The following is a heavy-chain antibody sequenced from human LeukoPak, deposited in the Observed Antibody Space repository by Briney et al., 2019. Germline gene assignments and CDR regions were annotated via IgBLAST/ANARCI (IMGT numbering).Heavy chain of an antibody. CDR1: RFTFSSHA. Sequence: PGGSLRLSCAAFRFTFSSHAMHWVRQPPGKGLEWVAFISYDGTNENYVDSVKGRFTISRDNFKNTVYLQMNNLRPEDTAVYYCARDAYSSSWYIDKWGRGTPVTVSS. J-gene: IGHJ4*02. CDR2: ISYDGTNE. V-gene: IGHV3-30*04. D-gene: IGHD6-13*01. CDR3: ARDAYSSSWYIDK.